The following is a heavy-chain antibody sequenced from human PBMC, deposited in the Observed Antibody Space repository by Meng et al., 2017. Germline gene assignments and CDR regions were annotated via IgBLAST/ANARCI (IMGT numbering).Heavy chain of an antibody. CDR2: INHSGST. J-gene: IGHJ4*02. CDR3: ARGRLRAYGSGSPEDY. V-gene: IGHV4-34*01. Sequence: VLLQQWGQGLLKPSETLSPTCAVYGGSFSGYYWSWIRQPPGKGLEWIGEINHSGSTNYNPSLKSRVTISVDTSKNQFSLKLSSVTAADTAVYYCARGRLRAYGSGSPEDYWGQGTLVTVSS. D-gene: IGHD3-10*01. CDR1: GGSFSGYY.